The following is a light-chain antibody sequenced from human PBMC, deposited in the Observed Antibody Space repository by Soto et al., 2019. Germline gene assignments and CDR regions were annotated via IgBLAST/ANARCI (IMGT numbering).Light chain of an antibody. J-gene: IGLJ3*02. CDR3: QAYDYSLTAFV. Sequence: QSVLTQPPSVSGAPGQRVTISCTGNNSNLGAGYDLHWYQQLPGAAPILVIFGNRNRPSGVPERFSGSKSGTSASLAITGLQAEDEDDYYCQAYDYSLTAFVFGGGTKLTVL. CDR2: GNR. CDR1: NSNLGAGYD. V-gene: IGLV1-40*01.